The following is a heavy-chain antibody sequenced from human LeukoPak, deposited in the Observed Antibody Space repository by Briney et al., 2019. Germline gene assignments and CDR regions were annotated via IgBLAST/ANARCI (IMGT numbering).Heavy chain of an antibody. CDR3: AKGFGSGSYVFYYFDY. CDR1: GFTFDDYP. J-gene: IGHJ4*02. Sequence: GGSLRLSCSASGFTFDDYPMHWVRQAPGNGLEWVSDISCNSASIAHPYSVKGRFTISRDNAKNSLYLQMNSLRPEATALYYCAKGFGSGSYVFYYFDYRGQGTLVTLSS. CDR2: ISCNSASI. V-gene: IGHV3-9*01. D-gene: IGHD3-10*01.